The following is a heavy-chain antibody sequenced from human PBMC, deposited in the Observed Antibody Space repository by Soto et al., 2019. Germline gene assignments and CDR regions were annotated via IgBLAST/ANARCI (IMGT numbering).Heavy chain of an antibody. J-gene: IGHJ6*03. V-gene: IGHV1-18*01. Sequence: ASVKVSCKASGYTFTSYGISWVRQAPGQGLEWMGRISAYNGNTNYAQKLQGRVTMTTDTSTSTAYMELRSLRSDDTAVYYCARVGSDSSLYYYYCMDVWGKGTTVTVSS. D-gene: IGHD4-4*01. CDR3: ARVGSDSSLYYYYCMDV. CDR2: ISAYNGNT. CDR1: GYTFTSYG.